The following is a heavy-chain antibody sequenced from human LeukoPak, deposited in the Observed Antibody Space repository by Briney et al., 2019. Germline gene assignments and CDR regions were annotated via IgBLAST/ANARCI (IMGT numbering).Heavy chain of an antibody. V-gene: IGHV3-66*01. CDR3: ARFRLRLGELSLGDAFDI. D-gene: IGHD3-16*02. CDR2: IYSGGST. Sequence: PGGSLRLSCAASGFTVSSNYMSWVRQAPGKELEWVSVIYSGGSTYYADSVKGRFTISRDNSKNTLYLQMNSLRAEDTAVYYCARFRLRLGELSLGDAFDIWGQGTMVTVSS. CDR1: GFTVSSNY. J-gene: IGHJ3*02.